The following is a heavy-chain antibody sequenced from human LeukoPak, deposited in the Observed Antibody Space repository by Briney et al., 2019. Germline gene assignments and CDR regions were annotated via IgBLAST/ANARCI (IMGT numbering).Heavy chain of an antibody. CDR3: ASSGYDGSGYYYG. CDR2: ISSSSSYI. D-gene: IGHD3-22*01. J-gene: IGHJ4*02. V-gene: IGHV3-21*01. Sequence: GVSLRLSCAASGFTFSAYSMNRVRQAPGKGLEWVASISSSSSYIYYADSVKGRFTISRDNAKNSLYLQMNGLRAEDTAVYYCASSGYDGSGYYYGWGQGAQVTASS. CDR1: GFTFSAYS.